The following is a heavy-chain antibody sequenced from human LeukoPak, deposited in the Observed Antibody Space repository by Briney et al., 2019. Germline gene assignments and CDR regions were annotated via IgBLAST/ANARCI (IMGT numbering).Heavy chain of an antibody. J-gene: IGHJ4*02. CDR1: GFIFSNYG. CDR2: IQNDGGKK. CDR3: ATITGSPDY. V-gene: IGHV3-30*02. D-gene: IGHD1-1*01. Sequence: GGSLRLSCAASGFIFSNYGMHWVRQAPGKGLEWVAFIQNDGGKKYYADSVRGRFTISRDNSKNTVYLQMGSLRAEDTSLYYCATITGSPDYWGQGSLVTVSS.